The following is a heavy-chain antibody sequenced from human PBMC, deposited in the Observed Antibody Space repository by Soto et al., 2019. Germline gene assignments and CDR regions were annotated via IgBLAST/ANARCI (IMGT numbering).Heavy chain of an antibody. Sequence: GASVKVSCKASGYTFTNYGINWVRQAPGQRLEWMGWINAGNGNTKYSQKFQGRVTITRDTSASTAYMELSSLRSEDTAVYYCARGHVPNYDFWSGPLFDYWGQGTLVTVSS. CDR3: ARGHVPNYDFWSGPLFDY. CDR1: GYTFTNYG. D-gene: IGHD3-3*01. CDR2: INAGNGNT. J-gene: IGHJ4*02. V-gene: IGHV1-3*01.